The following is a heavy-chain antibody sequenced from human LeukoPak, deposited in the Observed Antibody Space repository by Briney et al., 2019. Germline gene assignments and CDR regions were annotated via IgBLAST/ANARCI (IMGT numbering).Heavy chain of an antibody. CDR1: GYSFTSYW. D-gene: IGHD5-24*01. CDR3: ARHGEMATTDFDY. J-gene: IGHJ4*02. CDR2: IYPGDSDT. V-gene: IGHV5-51*01. Sequence: GESLKISCKGSGYSFTSYWIGWVRQMPGKGLEWMGVIYPGDSDTRYSPSFQGQVTISADKSISTAYLQWSSLKASDTAMYYCARHGEMATTDFDYWGQGTLVTVSS.